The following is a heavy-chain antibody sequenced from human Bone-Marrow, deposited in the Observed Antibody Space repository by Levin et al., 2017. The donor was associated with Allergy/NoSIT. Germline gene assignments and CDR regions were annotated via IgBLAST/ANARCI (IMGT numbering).Heavy chain of an antibody. V-gene: IGHV4-30-4*01. D-gene: IGHD3-16*01. J-gene: IGHJ6*02. CDR2: ISYRGST. Sequence: PSETLSLTCTVSGGSINGGDYHWSWIRQSPGKGLEWIGYISYRGSTESNPSLKSRISMSVDTSKNQFSLRLTSVTAADTAKYYCSRFGAGFLYYYGLDVWGQGTTVIVSS. CDR3: SRFGAGFLYYYGLDV. CDR1: GGSINGGDYH.